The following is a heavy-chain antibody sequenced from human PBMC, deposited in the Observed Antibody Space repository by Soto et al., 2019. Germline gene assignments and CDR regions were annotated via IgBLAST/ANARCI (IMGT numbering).Heavy chain of an antibody. CDR2: TYYRSKWYN. V-gene: IGHV6-1*01. D-gene: IGHD6-19*01. CDR1: GDSVSSNSAA. Sequence: SQTLSLTCAISGDSVSSNSAAWNWIRQSPSRGLEWLGRTYYRSKWYNDYALSVKSRITINPDTSKNHFSLQLNSVTPDDTAVYYCARHQSGYNSGWFDSWGQGTPVTVSS. J-gene: IGHJ5*01. CDR3: ARHQSGYNSGWFDS.